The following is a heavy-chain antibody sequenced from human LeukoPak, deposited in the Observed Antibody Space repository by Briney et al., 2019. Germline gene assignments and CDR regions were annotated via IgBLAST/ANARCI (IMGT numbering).Heavy chain of an antibody. CDR3: AKEGMAGTYRYFDY. J-gene: IGHJ4*02. V-gene: IGHV3-9*01. CDR2: INRNGGSM. CDR1: GFRFDDYA. Sequence: GRSLRLSCAASGFRFDDYALHWVRQAPGTGLELVAGINRNGGSMGYADSVKGRFSISRDNAKNTVYLQMDSLRTEDTALDYCAKEGMAGTYRYFDYWGQGTLVTVSS. D-gene: IGHD1-20*01.